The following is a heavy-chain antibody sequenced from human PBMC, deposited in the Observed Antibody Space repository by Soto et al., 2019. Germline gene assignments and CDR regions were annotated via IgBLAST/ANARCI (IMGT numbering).Heavy chain of an antibody. CDR3: ARDSGIVVAHNWFDP. Sequence: EVQLVESGGGLVQPGGSLRLSCAASGFTFSSYWMHWVRQAPGKGLVWVSRINSDGSSTSYADSVKGRFTISRDNAKNTLYLQMNSLRAEDTAVYYCARDSGIVVAHNWFDPWGQGTLVTVSS. D-gene: IGHD2-15*01. CDR2: INSDGSST. J-gene: IGHJ5*02. CDR1: GFTFSSYW. V-gene: IGHV3-74*01.